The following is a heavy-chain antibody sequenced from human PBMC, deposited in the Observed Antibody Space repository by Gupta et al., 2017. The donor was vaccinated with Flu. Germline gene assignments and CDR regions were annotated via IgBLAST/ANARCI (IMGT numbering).Heavy chain of an antibody. CDR2: MDYSGST. J-gene: IGHJ6*02. Sequence: QVQLQESGPGLVKPSETLSLTCTVSGGSISSYHWSWIRQPPGNGLEWIGYMDYSGSTNYNPSLKSRVTISGDTSKNQFSLKLSSVTAADTAVYYCARDRTAGGGYYGMDVWGQGTAVTVSS. V-gene: IGHV4-59*01. D-gene: IGHD2-15*01. CDR1: GGSISSYH. CDR3: ARDRTAGGGYYGMDV.